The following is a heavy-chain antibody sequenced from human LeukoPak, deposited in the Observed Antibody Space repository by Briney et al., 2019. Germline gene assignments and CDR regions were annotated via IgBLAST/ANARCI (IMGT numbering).Heavy chain of an antibody. Sequence: PGGSLRLSCAASGFTFSSYAMSWVRQAPGKGLEWVSAISGSGGSTYYADSVKGRFTISRDNSKNTLYLQLNSLRTEDTAVYYCANGGSNYYEHPHFDYWGQGTLVTVSS. J-gene: IGHJ4*02. CDR3: ANGGSNYYEHPHFDY. V-gene: IGHV3-23*01. D-gene: IGHD3-22*01. CDR1: GFTFSSYA. CDR2: ISGSGGST.